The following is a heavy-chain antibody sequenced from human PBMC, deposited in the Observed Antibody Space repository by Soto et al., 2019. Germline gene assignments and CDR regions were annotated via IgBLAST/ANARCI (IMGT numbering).Heavy chain of an antibody. J-gene: IGHJ3*02. Sequence: PGESLKISCKGSGYSFTSYWIGWVRQMPGKGLEWMGIIYPGDSDTRYSPSFQGQVTISADKSISIAYLQWSSLKASDTAMYYCARSSRQYQLSDAFDIWGQGTMVTVSS. D-gene: IGHD2-2*01. CDR3: ARSSRQYQLSDAFDI. V-gene: IGHV5-51*01. CDR1: GYSFTSYW. CDR2: IYPGDSDT.